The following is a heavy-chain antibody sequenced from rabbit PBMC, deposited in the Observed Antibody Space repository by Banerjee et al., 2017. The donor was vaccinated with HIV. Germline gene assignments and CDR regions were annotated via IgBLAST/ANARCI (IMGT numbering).Heavy chain of an antibody. CDR1: GFDFSSNA. CDR2: IYNGDGST. V-gene: IGHV1S47*01. Sequence: EESGGDLVKPGASLTLTCKASGFDFSSNAMCWVRQTPGKGLEWIACIYNGDGSTYYASWVNGRFTISRSTSLNTVTLQMTSLTAADTATYFCARSASASGTYMSLWGQGTLVTVS. CDR3: ARSASASGTYMSL. D-gene: IGHD1-1*01. J-gene: IGHJ3*01.